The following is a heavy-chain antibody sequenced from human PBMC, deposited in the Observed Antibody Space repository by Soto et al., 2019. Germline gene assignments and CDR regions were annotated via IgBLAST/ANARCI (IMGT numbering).Heavy chain of an antibody. CDR2: INHSGST. Sequence: PSETLSLTCAVYGGSFSGYYWSWIRQPPGKGLEWIGEINHSGSTNYNPSLKSRVTLSVDTSRDQFSLKLSSVTAADTAFYYCARPVYVDTLTGIQFNWFNPWGQGTLVTVSS. CDR1: GGSFSGYY. V-gene: IGHV4-34*01. CDR3: ARPVYVDTLTGIQFNWFNP. J-gene: IGHJ5*02. D-gene: IGHD5-18*01.